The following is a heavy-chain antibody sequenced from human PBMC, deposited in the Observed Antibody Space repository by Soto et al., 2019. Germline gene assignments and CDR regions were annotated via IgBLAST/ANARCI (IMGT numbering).Heavy chain of an antibody. CDR3: ARGRRFTISWLCFGS. J-gene: IGHJ5*01. V-gene: IGHV4-30-4*01. Sequence: ASETLSLTCIVSGGSISGGDFYWSWIRKPPGNGLEWIGYIYYTGNTDYNSSLKSRIKISVDTSKNQFSLKLTSVTAAETAVYYCARGRRFTISWLCFGSWVQRXLFTIP. CDR1: GGSISGGDFY. D-gene: IGHD3-16*01. CDR2: IYYTGNT.